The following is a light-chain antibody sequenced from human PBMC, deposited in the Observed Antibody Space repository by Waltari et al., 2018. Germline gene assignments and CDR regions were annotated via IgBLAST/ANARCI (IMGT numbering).Light chain of an antibody. CDR3: QQYNSYSLLS. CDR1: QSISKW. CDR2: KAS. J-gene: IGKJ4*01. Sequence: DIQMTQSPSTLSASVGDRVIFSCRASQSISKWFAWYQQKPGKAPKLLIYKASTLESGVPSMFSGSGSGTEFTLTISSLQPEDFATYYCQQYNSYSLLSFGGGTKVEIK. V-gene: IGKV1-5*03.